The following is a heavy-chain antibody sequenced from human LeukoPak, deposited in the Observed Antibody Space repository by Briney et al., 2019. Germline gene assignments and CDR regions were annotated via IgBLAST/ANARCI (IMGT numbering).Heavy chain of an antibody. J-gene: IGHJ6*03. D-gene: IGHD2-15*01. CDR3: ARARCCSGGSCYPYYYYYMDV. CDR1: GYTFTTYG. Sequence: GASVKVSCKASGYTFTTYGISWVRQAPGQGLAWMGWISAYNGNTNYAQKLQGRVTMTTDTSTSTAYMELRSLRSDDTAVYYCARARCCSGGSCYPYYYYYMDVWGKGTTVTVSS. CDR2: ISAYNGNT. V-gene: IGHV1-18*01.